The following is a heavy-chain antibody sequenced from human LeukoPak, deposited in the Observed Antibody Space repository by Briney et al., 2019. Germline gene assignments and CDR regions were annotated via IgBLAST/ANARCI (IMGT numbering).Heavy chain of an antibody. CDR2: ISSSSSYI. CDR1: GFTSSSLT. J-gene: IGHJ4*02. D-gene: IGHD1-14*01. Sequence: PGGSLRLSCAASGFTSSSLTMNWVGQAPGKGLGWVSSISSSSSYIYYADSVKGRFTISRDNAKNSLYLQMNSLRAEDTAVYYCARGGSTGNFNFDYWGQGTLVTVSS. V-gene: IGHV3-21*01. CDR3: ARGGSTGNFNFDY.